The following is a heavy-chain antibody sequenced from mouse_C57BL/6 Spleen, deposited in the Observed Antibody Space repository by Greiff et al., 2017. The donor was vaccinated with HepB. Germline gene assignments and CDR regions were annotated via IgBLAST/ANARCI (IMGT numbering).Heavy chain of an antibody. V-gene: IGHV1-76*01. CDR1: GYTFTDYY. Sequence: QVQLKQSGAELVRPGASVKLSCKASGYTFTDYYINWVKQRPGQGLEWIARIYPGSGNTYYNEKFKGKATLTAEKSSSTAYMQLSSLTSEDSAVYFCARGQLRDQDWGQGTTLTVSS. D-gene: IGHD3-2*02. J-gene: IGHJ2*01. CDR2: IYPGSGNT. CDR3: ARGQLRDQD.